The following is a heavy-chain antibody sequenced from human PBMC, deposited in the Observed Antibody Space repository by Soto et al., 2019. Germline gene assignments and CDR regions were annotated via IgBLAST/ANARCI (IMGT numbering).Heavy chain of an antibody. V-gene: IGHV1-69*05. CDR2: AIPVYGTT. Sequence: QVQLVQSGPEVKKPGSSVKVSCEVSEGTFSNYAITWVRQAPGQGLEWLGGAIPVYGTTNYAQNFQGRVTIITGESATTTFMELSSLRSDDTAVYYCARRGVANSRDAFDIWGQGTLVTVS. J-gene: IGHJ3*02. CDR1: EGTFSNYA. CDR3: ARRGVANSRDAFDI. D-gene: IGHD1-26*01.